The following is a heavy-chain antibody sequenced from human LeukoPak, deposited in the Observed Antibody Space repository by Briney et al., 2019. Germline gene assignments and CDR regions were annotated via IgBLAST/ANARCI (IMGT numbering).Heavy chain of an antibody. CDR1: GFTFSNYA. D-gene: IGHD3-22*01. CDR3: ARGLFLSGYLDAFDI. CDR2: INGRGGST. J-gene: IGHJ3*02. Sequence: GGSLRLSCAASGFTFSNYAMSWVRQAPGKGLEWVSSINGRGGSTYYADSVKGRFTISRDNSKNTLYLQMNSLRVEDTAVYYCARGLFLSGYLDAFDIWGQGTVVTVSS. V-gene: IGHV3-23*01.